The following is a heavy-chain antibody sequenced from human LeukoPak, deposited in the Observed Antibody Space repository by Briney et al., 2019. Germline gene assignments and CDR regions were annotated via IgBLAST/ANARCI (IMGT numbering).Heavy chain of an antibody. CDR2: ISGSGGST. J-gene: IGHJ4*02. CDR3: AKDSGLYPMVRGGPSVYYFDY. D-gene: IGHD3-10*01. V-gene: IGHV3-23*01. Sequence: GGSLRLSCAASGFTFSSYAMSWVRQAPGKGLEWVSAISGSGGSTYYADSVKGRFTISRDNSKNTLYLQMNSLRAEDTAVYYCAKDSGLYPMVRGGPSVYYFDYWGQGTLVTVSS. CDR1: GFTFSSYA.